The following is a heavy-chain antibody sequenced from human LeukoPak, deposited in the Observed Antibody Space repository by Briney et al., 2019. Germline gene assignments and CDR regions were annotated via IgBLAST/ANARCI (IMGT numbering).Heavy chain of an antibody. CDR1: GYTFTGYY. J-gene: IGHJ4*02. CDR3: ARDTGFPFFDY. Sequence: ASVKVSCKTSGYTFTGYYLHWVRQAPGQGPEWMGWINPNYGGTKYAPKFQGRVTMTRDTSITTAYMELSRLTSDDTAEYCCARDTGFPFFDYWGQGSLVTVSS. CDR2: INPNYGGT. V-gene: IGHV1-2*02.